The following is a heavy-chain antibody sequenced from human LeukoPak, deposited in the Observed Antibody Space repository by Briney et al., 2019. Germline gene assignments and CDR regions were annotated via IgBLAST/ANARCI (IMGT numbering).Heavy chain of an antibody. CDR3: ARHLGAQSLIAFDI. D-gene: IGHD3-16*01. J-gene: IGHJ3*02. CDR2: IYSTGST. V-gene: IGHV4-4*07. CDR1: GGSINRYY. Sequence: KPSETLSLTCTVSGGSINRYYWSWIRQPAGKGLEWIGRIYSTGSTNYNPSLKSRVTMSVDTSKNHFSLKLNSVTAADTAVYYCARHLGAQSLIAFDIWGQGTMVTVSS.